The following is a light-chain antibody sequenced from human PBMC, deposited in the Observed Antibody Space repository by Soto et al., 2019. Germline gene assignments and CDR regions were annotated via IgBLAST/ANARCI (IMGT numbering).Light chain of an antibody. Sequence: DIQMTQSPSSLSASVEDRVIITCRASQSISNHLNWYQQKPGKAPKLLIFAASSLQSGVPSRFSGSGSGTDFTLTINSLQPEDFASYYCQQSGDTPPWTFGQGTKV. V-gene: IGKV1-39*01. CDR2: AAS. J-gene: IGKJ1*01. CDR3: QQSGDTPPWT. CDR1: QSISNH.